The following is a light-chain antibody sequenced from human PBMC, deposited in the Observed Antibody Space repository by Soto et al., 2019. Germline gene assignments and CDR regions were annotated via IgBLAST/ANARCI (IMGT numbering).Light chain of an antibody. V-gene: IGLV2-8*01. CDR2: EVS. CDR1: SSDVGAYNY. Sequence: QSALTQPPSASGSPGQSVTISCTGTSSDVGAYNYVSWYQQHPGKVPKLMIYEVSKRPSGVSDRFSASKSGNTASLTVSGLQAEDEADYYCSSYGGSDNFYVFGTGTKLTVL. J-gene: IGLJ1*01. CDR3: SSYGGSDNFYV.